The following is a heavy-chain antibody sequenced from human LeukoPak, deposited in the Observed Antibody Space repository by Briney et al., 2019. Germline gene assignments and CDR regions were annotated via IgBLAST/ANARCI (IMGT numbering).Heavy chain of an antibody. CDR3: ARHPYCTGGTCYSPGWFDP. CDR1: GGSISSSSYY. D-gene: IGHD2-15*01. CDR2: IYYGGST. V-gene: IGHV4-39*01. Sequence: SETLSLTCTVSGGSISSSSYYWGWIRQPPGKGLEWIGSIYYGGSTYYSPSLKSRVTISVATSKNQFSLRLSSVTAADTAVYYCARHPYCTGGTCYSPGWFDPWGQGTLVTVSS. J-gene: IGHJ5*02.